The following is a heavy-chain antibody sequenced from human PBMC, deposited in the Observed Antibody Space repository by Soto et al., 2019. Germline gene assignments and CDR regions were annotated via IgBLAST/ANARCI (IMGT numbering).Heavy chain of an antibody. CDR2: IYTGDSDT. J-gene: IGHJ6*02. V-gene: IGHV5-51*01. D-gene: IGHD6-13*01. CDR3: ARHVRIAAAGYCMDV. Sequence: ESLKISCKGSGYSFTSYCIGWVRQMPGKGLEWMGMIYTGDSDTRYSPSFQGQVTISADKSSSTAYLQWSSLKAPDTAMYYCARHVRIAAAGYCMDVWGRGTSVTVSS. CDR1: GYSFTSYC.